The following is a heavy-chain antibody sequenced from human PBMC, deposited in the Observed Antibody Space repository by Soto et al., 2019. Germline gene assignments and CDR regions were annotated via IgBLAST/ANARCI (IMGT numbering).Heavy chain of an antibody. CDR1: GFTFSSYG. J-gene: IGHJ6*02. CDR2: ISYDGSNK. V-gene: IGHV3-30*18. Sequence: QVQLVESGGGVVQPGRSLRLSCAASGFTFSSYGMHWVRQAPGKGLEWVAVISYDGSNKYYADSVKGRFTISRDNSKNTLYLQMNSLRAEDTAVYYCAKDRGPAYSSGWLYYYYYGMDVWGQGTTVTVSS. CDR3: AKDRGPAYSSGWLYYYYYGMDV. D-gene: IGHD6-19*01.